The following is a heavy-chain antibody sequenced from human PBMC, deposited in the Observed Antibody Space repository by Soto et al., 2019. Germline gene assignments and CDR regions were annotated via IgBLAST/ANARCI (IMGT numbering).Heavy chain of an antibody. CDR1: GGSFSGYY. CDR2: INHSGST. V-gene: IGHV4-34*01. J-gene: IGHJ5*02. CDR3: AARKSGYDHDEPYNWFDP. Sequence: PSETLSLTCAVYGGSFSGYYWSWIRQPPGKGLEWIGEINHSGSTNYNPSLKSRVTISVDTSKNQFSLKLSSVTAADTAVYYCAARKSGYDHDEPYNWFDPWGQGTLVTVSS. D-gene: IGHD5-12*01.